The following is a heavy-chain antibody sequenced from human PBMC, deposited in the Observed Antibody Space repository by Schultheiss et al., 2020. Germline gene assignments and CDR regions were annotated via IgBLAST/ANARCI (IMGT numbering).Heavy chain of an antibody. D-gene: IGHD4-17*01. V-gene: IGHV3-30*03. CDR1: GFTFSSYA. CDR2: ISYDGSNK. Sequence: GGSLRLSCAASGFTFSSYAMSWVRQAPGKGLEWVAVISYDGSNKYYADSVKGRFIISRDNSKNTLYLQMNSLRAEDTAVYYCASSLDYGDYVSMGYWGQGTLVTVSS. J-gene: IGHJ4*02. CDR3: ASSLDYGDYVSMGY.